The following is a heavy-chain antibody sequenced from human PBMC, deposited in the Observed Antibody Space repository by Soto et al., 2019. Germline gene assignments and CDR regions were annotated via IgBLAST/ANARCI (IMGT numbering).Heavy chain of an antibody. CDR1: GYTFTSYG. CDR3: ARSFLRPLSIDAFDI. Sequence: ASVKVSCKASGYTFTSYGISWVRQAPGQGREWMGWISAYNGNTNYAQKFQGRVTITADKSTSTAYMELSSLRSEDTAVYYCARSFLRPLSIDAFDIWGQGTMVTVSS. CDR2: ISAYNGNT. V-gene: IGHV1-18*01. J-gene: IGHJ3*02.